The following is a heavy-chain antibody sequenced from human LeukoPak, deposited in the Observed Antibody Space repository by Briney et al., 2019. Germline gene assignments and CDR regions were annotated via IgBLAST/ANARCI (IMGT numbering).Heavy chain of an antibody. CDR2: IKQDGSEK. D-gene: IGHD3-16*01. Sequence: PGGSLRLSCAASGFTFSSYWMSWVRQAPGKGLEWVANIKQDGSEKYYVDSVKGRFTTSRDNAKNSLYLQMNSLRAEDTAVHYCARAWGARDAFDIWGQGTMVTVSS. V-gene: IGHV3-7*01. J-gene: IGHJ3*02. CDR3: ARAWGARDAFDI. CDR1: GFTFSSYW.